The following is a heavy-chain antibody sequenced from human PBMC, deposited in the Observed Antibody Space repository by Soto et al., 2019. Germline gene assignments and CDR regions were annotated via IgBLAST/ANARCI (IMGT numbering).Heavy chain of an antibody. D-gene: IGHD3-16*01. CDR2: INHSGST. CDR3: ASFADYVWGSSGGMDV. J-gene: IGHJ6*02. V-gene: IGHV4-34*01. Sequence: SETLSLTCAVYGGSFSGYYWSWIRQPPGKGLEWIGEINHSGSTNYNPSLKSRVTISVDTSKNQFSLKLSSVTAADTAVYYCASFADYVWGSSGGMDVWGQGTTVTSP. CDR1: GGSFSGYY.